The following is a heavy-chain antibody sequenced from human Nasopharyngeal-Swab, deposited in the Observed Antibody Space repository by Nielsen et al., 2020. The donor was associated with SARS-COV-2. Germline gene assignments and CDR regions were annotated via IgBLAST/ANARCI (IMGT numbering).Heavy chain of an antibody. V-gene: IGHV3-74*01. CDR3: ARWGIAAAGTGFDY. J-gene: IGHJ4*02. D-gene: IGHD6-13*01. Sequence: WIRQPPGKGLVWVSRINSDGSSTSYADSVKGRFTISRDNAKNTLYLQMNSLRAEDTAVYYCARWGIAAAGTGFDYWGQGTLVTVSS. CDR2: INSDGSST.